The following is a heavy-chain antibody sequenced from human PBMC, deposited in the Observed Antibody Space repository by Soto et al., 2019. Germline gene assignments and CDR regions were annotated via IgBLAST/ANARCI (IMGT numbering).Heavy chain of an antibody. CDR2: IYPGDSDT. V-gene: IGHV5-51*01. D-gene: IGHD5-18*01. CDR3: AKTDGYEVEY. CDR1: GYSFVSYW. Sequence: PGESLKISCKGSGYSFVSYWIAWVRQMPGKGLEWMGSIYPGDSDTTYSPSIQGQVTISADKSSTTVYLQCNTLKASDNAMYYCAKTDGYEVEYWGQGTQVTVSS. J-gene: IGHJ4*02.